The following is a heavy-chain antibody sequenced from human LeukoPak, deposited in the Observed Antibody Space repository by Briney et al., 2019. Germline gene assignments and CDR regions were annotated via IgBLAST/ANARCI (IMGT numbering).Heavy chain of an antibody. Sequence: SETLSLTCAVSGGSISSSSYYWGWIRQPPGKGLEWIGNIYYSGSTYYNPSLKSRVTISIDMSKNQFSLKLSSVTAADTAVYYCTGNYYGSGSYADFDYWGQGTLVTVSS. J-gene: IGHJ4*02. CDR1: GGSISSSSYY. V-gene: IGHV4-39*01. CDR2: IYYSGST. D-gene: IGHD3-10*01. CDR3: TGNYYGSGSYADFDY.